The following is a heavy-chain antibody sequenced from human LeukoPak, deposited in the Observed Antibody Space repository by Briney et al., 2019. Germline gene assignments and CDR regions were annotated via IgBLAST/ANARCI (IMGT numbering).Heavy chain of an antibody. CDR1: GFTFTSYA. D-gene: IGHD6-13*01. Sequence: GGSLRLPCAASGFTFTSYAMSWVRQAPGKGLEWVSTISYSGGSTYYADSVKGRFTISRDNSKNTLYLQLNSLRAEDTAIYYCAKDRGGGAVAELDFWGQGTLVAVSS. CDR3: AKDRGGGAVAELDF. CDR2: ISYSGGST. V-gene: IGHV3-23*01. J-gene: IGHJ4*02.